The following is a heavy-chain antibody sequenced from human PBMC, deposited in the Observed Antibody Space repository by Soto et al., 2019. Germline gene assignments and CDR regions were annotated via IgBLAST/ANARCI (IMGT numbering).Heavy chain of an antibody. CDR3: ARVQVRRGNGSGYLNGFDI. J-gene: IGHJ3*02. Sequence: SETLSLTCAVSGGSFSAYCWTWIRQSPGKGLEWIGEINHSGITNYNPSLKSRDTISVDTSKNQFSLNLSSVTAADTAIYYCARVQVRRGNGSGYLNGFDIWGQGTMVTVSS. D-gene: IGHD3-3*01. CDR2: INHSGIT. V-gene: IGHV4-34*01. CDR1: GGSFSAYC.